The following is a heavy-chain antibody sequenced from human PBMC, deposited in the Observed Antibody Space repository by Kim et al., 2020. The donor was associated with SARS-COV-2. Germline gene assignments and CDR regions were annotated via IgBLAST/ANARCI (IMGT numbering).Heavy chain of an antibody. Sequence: SPSLKSGVTITLDTSNGQFSLKLSSVRAADTAIYYCARHIGSNWFWAFDLWGQGRMVTVSS. V-gene: IGHV4-59*08. J-gene: IGHJ3*01. CDR3: ARHIGSNWFWAFDL. D-gene: IGHD6-13*01.